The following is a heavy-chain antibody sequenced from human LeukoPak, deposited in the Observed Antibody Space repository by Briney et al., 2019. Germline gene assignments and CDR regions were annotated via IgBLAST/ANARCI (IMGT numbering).Heavy chain of an antibody. CDR1: GFTLSSYA. V-gene: IGHV3-30-3*01. Sequence: GGSLRLSCAASGFTLSSYAMHWVRQAPGKGLEWVAVISYDGSNKYYADSVKGRFTISRDNSKNTLYLQMNSPRAEDTAVYYCARRESSSLAPLVDYWGQGTLVTVSS. D-gene: IGHD6-6*01. J-gene: IGHJ4*02. CDR2: ISYDGSNK. CDR3: ARRESSSLAPLVDY.